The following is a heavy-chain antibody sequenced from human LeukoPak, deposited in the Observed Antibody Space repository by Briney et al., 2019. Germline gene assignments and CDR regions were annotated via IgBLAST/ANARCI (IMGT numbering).Heavy chain of an antibody. V-gene: IGHV3-30*02. CDR2: IRYDGSNK. CDR1: GFTFSSYG. D-gene: IGHD5-18*01. CDR3: GRRDTAMVKGYFDY. J-gene: IGHJ4*02. Sequence: GGSLRLSCAASGFTFSSYGMHWVRQAPGKGLQWVAFIRYDGSNKYYADSVKGRFTISRGNSKNTLYLQMNSLRAEDTAVYYCGRRDTAMVKGYFDYWGQGTLVTVSS.